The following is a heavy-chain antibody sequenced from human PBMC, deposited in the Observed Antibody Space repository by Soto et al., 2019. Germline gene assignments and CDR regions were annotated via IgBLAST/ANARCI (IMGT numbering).Heavy chain of an antibody. Sequence: QVQLQESDPGLVKPSETLSLTCTVSGGSVTSYYWSWIRQPAGKGLDWIGRIYTNGNTDYNPSLKSRVTMSIDTSKNQFSLKLNSVTAADTAVYYCARDGVGPHGMDVWGQGTTVTVSS. CDR3: ARDGVGPHGMDV. J-gene: IGHJ6*02. D-gene: IGHD2-8*01. V-gene: IGHV4-4*07. CDR2: IYTNGNT. CDR1: GGSVTSYY.